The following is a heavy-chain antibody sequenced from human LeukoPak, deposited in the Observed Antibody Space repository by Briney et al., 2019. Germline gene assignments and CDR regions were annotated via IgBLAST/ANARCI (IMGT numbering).Heavy chain of an antibody. CDR2: INGGGSDT. D-gene: IGHD2-15*01. V-gene: IGHV3-74*01. CDR1: GFTFSSYW. CDR3: APGGSSVTFDY. Sequence: GGSLRLSCAASGFTFSSYWMHWVRQAPGKGPVWVSRINGGGSDTTYVDSVKGRFTISRDNARNTLYLQMNSLRAEDTAVYCCAPGGSSVTFDYWGQGTLVTVSS. J-gene: IGHJ4*02.